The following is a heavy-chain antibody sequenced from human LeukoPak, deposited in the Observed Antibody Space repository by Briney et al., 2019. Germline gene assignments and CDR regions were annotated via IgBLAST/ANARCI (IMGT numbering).Heavy chain of an antibody. CDR2: ISGAGGTT. V-gene: IGHV3-23*01. CDR3: AKGRGTTVTAAANY. D-gene: IGHD4-17*01. CDR1: GFSFSDNY. J-gene: IGHJ4*02. Sequence: PGGSLRLSCAASGFSFSDNYMSWVRQAPGKGLEWVSTISGAGGTTYYADSVKGRFTISRDNSKNTLFLQFNSLRADDTAVYYCAKGRGTTVTAAANYWGQGTLVTVSS.